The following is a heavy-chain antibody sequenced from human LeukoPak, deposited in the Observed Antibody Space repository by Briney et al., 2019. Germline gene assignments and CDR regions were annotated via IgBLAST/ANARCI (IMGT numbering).Heavy chain of an antibody. J-gene: IGHJ3*02. CDR1: GFTFSTYS. Sequence: GGSLRLSCAASGFTFSTYSMNWVRQAPGKGLEWVSFIRSSSSYIYYADSVKGRFTISRDNAKNSLYLQMNSLRAEDTAVYYCARDYYYDSSGYYFDAFDIWGQGTMVTVSS. CDR3: ARDYYYDSSGYYFDAFDI. D-gene: IGHD3-22*01. CDR2: IRSSSSYI. V-gene: IGHV3-21*01.